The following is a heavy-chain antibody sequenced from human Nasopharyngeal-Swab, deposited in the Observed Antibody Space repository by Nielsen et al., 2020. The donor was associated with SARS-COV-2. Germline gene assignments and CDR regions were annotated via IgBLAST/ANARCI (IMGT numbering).Heavy chain of an antibody. V-gene: IGHV1-46*01. D-gene: IGHD2-21*01. CDR3: ARGLASWAIDF. Sequence: ASVRVSCKASGYTFTSYYMHWARQAPGQGLEWMGIINPSGGSTSYAQKFQGRVTMTRDTSTSTVYMELSSLRSDDTAVYYCARGLASWAIDFWGQGTLVTVSS. CDR1: GYTFTSYY. J-gene: IGHJ4*02. CDR2: INPSGGST.